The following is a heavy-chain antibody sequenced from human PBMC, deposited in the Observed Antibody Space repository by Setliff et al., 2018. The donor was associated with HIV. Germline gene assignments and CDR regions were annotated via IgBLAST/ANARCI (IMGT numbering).Heavy chain of an antibody. J-gene: IGHJ6*03. Sequence: PSETLSLTCTVSGGSISSGSYHWSWIRQPAGKGLEWIGHIYTSGSTNYNPSLKGRVTISVDTSKNRFSLKLSSVTAADTAVYYCASRSSYVPLYYYYMDVWGKGTTVT. CDR2: IYTSGST. CDR3: ASRSSYVPLYYYYMDV. D-gene: IGHD3-16*01. CDR1: GGSISSGSYH. V-gene: IGHV4-61*09.